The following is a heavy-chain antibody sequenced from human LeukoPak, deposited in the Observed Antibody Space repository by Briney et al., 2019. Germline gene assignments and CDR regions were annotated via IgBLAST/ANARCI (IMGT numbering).Heavy chain of an antibody. CDR1: TFSSYA. V-gene: IGHV4-39*01. Sequence: TFSSYAMYWVRQPPGKGLEWIGNINYSGSTYYNPSLKSRVTISVDTSKNQFSLKLSSVTAADTAVYYCAKTYYYDPFDFWGQGTLVTVSS. D-gene: IGHD3-22*01. J-gene: IGHJ4*02. CDR3: AKTYYYDPFDF. CDR2: INYSGST.